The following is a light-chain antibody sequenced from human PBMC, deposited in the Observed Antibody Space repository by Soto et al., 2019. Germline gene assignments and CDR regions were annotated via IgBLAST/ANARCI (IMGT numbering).Light chain of an antibody. CDR2: AAS. J-gene: IGKJ5*01. CDR1: QGISSY. CDR3: QQYDNYDIT. V-gene: IGKV1-8*01. Sequence: IRMTQSPSSFSASTGDRVTLTCRASQGISSYLARYQQKPGKAPKLLIYAASTLQSGVPSRFSGSGSETHFTLTINSLQPEDIATYYCQQYDNYDITFGQGTRLEIK.